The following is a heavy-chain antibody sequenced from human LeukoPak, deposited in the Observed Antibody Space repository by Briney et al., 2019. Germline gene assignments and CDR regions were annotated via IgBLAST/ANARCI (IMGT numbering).Heavy chain of an antibody. V-gene: IGHV1-2*02. J-gene: IGHJ4*02. CDR3: ARDPSNSGYDYLYYFDY. D-gene: IGHD5-12*01. CDR2: INPDNGGT. CDR1: GYTFTAYS. Sequence: ASVKVSFKASGYTFTAYSMHWVRQAPGQGLEWMGWINPDNGGTNYAQKFQGRVTMTRDMSISTAYMELSRLRSDDTAVYYCARDPSNSGYDYLYYFDYWGQGTLVTVSS.